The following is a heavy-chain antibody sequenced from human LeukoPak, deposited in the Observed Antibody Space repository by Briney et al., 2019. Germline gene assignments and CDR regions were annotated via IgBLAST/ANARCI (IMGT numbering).Heavy chain of an antibody. V-gene: IGHV1-18*01. CDR1: GYTFTSYG. J-gene: IGHJ1*01. CDR2: ISAYNGNT. D-gene: IGHD3-22*01. Sequence: ASVKVSCKASGYTFTSYGISWVRQAPGQGLEWMGWISAYNGNTNYAQKFQGRVTMTTDTSTSTAYMELSSLRSEDTAVYYCARIAEDYYDSSGYGYFQHWGQGTLVTVSS. CDR3: ARIAEDYYDSSGYGYFQH.